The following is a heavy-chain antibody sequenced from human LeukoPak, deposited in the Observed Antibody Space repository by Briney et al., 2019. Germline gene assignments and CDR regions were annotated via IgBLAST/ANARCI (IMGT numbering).Heavy chain of an antibody. V-gene: IGHV1-46*01. CDR1: GYTFTSYF. CDR3: AREPRGSGVFDY. Sequence: ASVKVSCKTSGYTFTSYFIHWVRQAPGQGLEWMGVINPSGASTSYAQRFQGRVTMTRDMSTSKVYMELSSLRSEDTAVYYCAREPRGSGVFDYWGQGTVVTVSS. J-gene: IGHJ4*02. D-gene: IGHD3-3*01. CDR2: INPSGAST.